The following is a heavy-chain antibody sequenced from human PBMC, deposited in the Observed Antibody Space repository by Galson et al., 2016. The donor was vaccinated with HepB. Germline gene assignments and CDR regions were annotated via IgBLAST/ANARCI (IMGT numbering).Heavy chain of an antibody. J-gene: IGHJ5*02. CDR2: IYYSGST. CDR3: ARSIFTGGSWFDP. CDR1: GDSVNNEAYF. D-gene: IGHD2-15*01. V-gene: IGHV4-61*08. Sequence: SETLSLTCSVSGDSVNNEAYFWNWIRQPPGKGLEWIGYIYYSGSTNYNPSLKSRVTISVDTSKNQFSLKLSSVTAADTAVYYCARSIFTGGSWFDPWGQGTPVTVSS.